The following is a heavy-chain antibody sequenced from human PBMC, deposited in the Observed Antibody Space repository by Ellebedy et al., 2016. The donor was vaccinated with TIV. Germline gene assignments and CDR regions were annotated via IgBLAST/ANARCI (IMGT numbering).Heavy chain of an antibody. J-gene: IGHJ4*02. CDR1: GITLSSYA. V-gene: IGHV3-30*14. Sequence: GGSLRLXCAASGITLSSYALHWVRQAPGKGLEWVAIISHDGSHHYYADSVKGRFTISRDNSESTLYLQMSSLRSEDTAVYYCARGGSYYGSGSYQKALDYWGQGTLVTVSS. CDR3: ARGGSYYGSGSYQKALDY. D-gene: IGHD3-10*01. CDR2: ISHDGSHH.